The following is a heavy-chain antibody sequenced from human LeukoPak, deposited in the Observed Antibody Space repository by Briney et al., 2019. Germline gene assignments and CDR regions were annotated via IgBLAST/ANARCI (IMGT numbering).Heavy chain of an antibody. CDR3: ARSLRVAVAASY. D-gene: IGHD6-19*01. Sequence: GGSLRLSCAASGFTFSSYGMHWVRQAPGKGLEWVAFIRSDGSIKYYADSVKGRFTISRDNSKNSLYLQMNSLTAEDTAIYYCARSLRVAVAASYWGQGTLVTVSS. V-gene: IGHV3-30*02. CDR2: IRSDGSIK. J-gene: IGHJ4*02. CDR1: GFTFSSYG.